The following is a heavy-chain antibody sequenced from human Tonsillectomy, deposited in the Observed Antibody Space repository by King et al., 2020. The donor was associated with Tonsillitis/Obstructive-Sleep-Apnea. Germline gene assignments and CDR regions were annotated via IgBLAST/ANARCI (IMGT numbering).Heavy chain of an antibody. CDR1: GYTFTNYD. J-gene: IGHJ1*01. Sequence: VQLVQSGAEVKKPGASVKVSCKASGYTFTNYDITWVRQAPGQGLEWMGWSRPYNGDTNYAQKLQGRVTMTSDTSTNTAYMELRSLRSDATAVYYCARDYYDRSGYYHGYFQHWGQGTLVTVSS. CDR3: ARDYYDRSGYYHGYFQH. CDR2: SRPYNGDT. V-gene: IGHV1-18*01. D-gene: IGHD3-22*01.